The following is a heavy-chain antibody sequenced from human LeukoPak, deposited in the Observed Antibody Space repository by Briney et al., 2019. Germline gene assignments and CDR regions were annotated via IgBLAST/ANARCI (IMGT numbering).Heavy chain of an antibody. CDR1: GGSFSGYY. D-gene: IGHD3-10*01. V-gene: IGHV4-4*07. CDR2: IYTSGST. Sequence: SETLSLTCAVYGGSFSGYYWSWIRQPAGKGLEWIGRIYTSGSTNYNPSLKSRVTISVDTSKNQFSLKLSSVTAADTAVYYCARDSPLYGSGSYCMDVWGKGTTVTISS. J-gene: IGHJ6*03. CDR3: ARDSPLYGSGSYCMDV.